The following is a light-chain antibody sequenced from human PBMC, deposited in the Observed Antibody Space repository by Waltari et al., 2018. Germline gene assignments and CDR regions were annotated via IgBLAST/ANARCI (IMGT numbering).Light chain of an antibody. CDR2: EGD. CDR3: QSYDSSNVV. V-gene: IGLV6-57*01. CDR1: SGSIASNP. Sequence: NFMLTQPHSVSESPGKAVTISCTRSSGSIASNPMQWYQQRPGISPTTVIYEGDQRPSGVPDRFSGSIDSSSNSASLTISGLKTEDEADYYCQSYDSSNVVFGGGTKLTVL. J-gene: IGLJ2*01.